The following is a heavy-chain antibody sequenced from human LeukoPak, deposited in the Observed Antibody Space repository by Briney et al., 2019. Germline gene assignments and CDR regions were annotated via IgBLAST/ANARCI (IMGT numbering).Heavy chain of an antibody. V-gene: IGHV1-18*01. CDR2: IGAYNGNT. D-gene: IGHD2-2*03. Sequence: ASVKVSCKASGYTFTSYGISWVRQAPGQGLEWMGWIGAYNGNTNYAQKLQGRVTMTRDTSISTAYMELSRLRSDDTAVYYCARAGYCSSTTCYDWFDPWGQGTLVTVSS. CDR3: ARAGYCSSTTCYDWFDP. CDR1: GYTFTSYG. J-gene: IGHJ5*02.